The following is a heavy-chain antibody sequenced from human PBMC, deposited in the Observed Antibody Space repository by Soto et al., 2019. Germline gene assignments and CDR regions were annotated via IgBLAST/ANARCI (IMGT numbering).Heavy chain of an antibody. V-gene: IGHV4-59*08. Sequence: QVKLQESGPGLVKPSETLSLTCTVSGGSISSYYWSWIRQPPGKGLEWIGYIYYSGSTNYNPSLKSRVTISVDTSKNQFSLKLSSVTAADRAVYYCARLKENWFDPLGQGTLVTVSS. CDR3: ARLKENWFDP. CDR1: GGSISSYY. J-gene: IGHJ5*02. CDR2: IYYSGST.